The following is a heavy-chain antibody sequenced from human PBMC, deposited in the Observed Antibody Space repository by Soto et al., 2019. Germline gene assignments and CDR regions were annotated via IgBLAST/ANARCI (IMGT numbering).Heavy chain of an antibody. J-gene: IGHJ5*02. CDR1: GGSINSGGYS. D-gene: IGHD3-22*01. Sequence: PSETLSLTCAVSGGSINSGGYSWSWIRQPPGKGLEWIGYIYHSGSTYYNPSLKSRVTISVDRSKNQFSLKLSSVTAADTAVYYCARAMIVVDLNWFDPWGQGTLVTVSS. V-gene: IGHV4-30-2*01. CDR2: IYHSGST. CDR3: ARAMIVVDLNWFDP.